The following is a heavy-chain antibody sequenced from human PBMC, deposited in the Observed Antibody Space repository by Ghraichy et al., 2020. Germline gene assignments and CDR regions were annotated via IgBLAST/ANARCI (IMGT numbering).Heavy chain of an antibody. D-gene: IGHD1-26*01. V-gene: IGHV3-23*01. CDR1: GFTFSSYA. Sequence: GGSLRLSCAGSGFTFSSYAMDWVRQAPGKGLEWVSAITGSGGVTDYADSVKGRFTISRDNSKNTLYLQMNSLRAEDTAVYYCAKDTSVSYSAYGMDVWGQGTTVTVSS. J-gene: IGHJ6*02. CDR3: AKDTSVSYSAYGMDV. CDR2: ITGSGGVT.